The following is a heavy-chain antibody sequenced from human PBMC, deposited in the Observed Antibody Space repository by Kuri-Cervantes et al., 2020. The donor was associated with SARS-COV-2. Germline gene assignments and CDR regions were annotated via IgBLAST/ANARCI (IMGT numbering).Heavy chain of an antibody. V-gene: IGHV3-73*01. CDR3: TTLIDY. CDR1: GFLFSASA. Sequence: ETLSLTCEVSGFLFSASAIHWVRQASGKGLEWVGRVRGKANNYATAYAASVKGRFTISRDDSKNIAYLQMNSLKTDDTAVYYCTTLIDYWGQGTLVTVSS. CDR2: VRGKANNYAT. J-gene: IGHJ4*02.